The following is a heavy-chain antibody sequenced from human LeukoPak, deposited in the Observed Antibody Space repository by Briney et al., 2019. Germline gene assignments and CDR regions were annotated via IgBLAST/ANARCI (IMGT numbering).Heavy chain of an antibody. V-gene: IGHV3-30*04. J-gene: IGHJ6*03. CDR2: ISYDGSNK. CDR3: AKGGANYYYYYMDV. CDR1: GFTFSSYA. Sequence: SGGSLRLSCAASGFTFSSYAMHWVRQAPGKGLEWVAVISYDGSNKYYADSVKGRFTISRDNSKNTLYLQMNSLRAEDTAVYYCAKGGANYYYYYMDVWGKGTTVTVSS. D-gene: IGHD1-26*01.